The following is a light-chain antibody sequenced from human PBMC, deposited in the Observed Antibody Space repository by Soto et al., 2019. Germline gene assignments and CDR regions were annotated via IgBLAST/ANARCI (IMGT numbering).Light chain of an antibody. CDR2: DVS. CDR1: SSDVGGYNY. V-gene: IGLV2-14*03. J-gene: IGLJ1*01. CDR3: SSYTSSFKLAV. Sequence: SVLTQPASVSGSPGQSITTFCTGTSSDVGGYNYVSWYQQHPGSAPKLMIYDVSSRPSGVSNRFSGSKSGNTASLTISGLQAEDEADYYCSSYTSSFKLAVFGSGTKVTV.